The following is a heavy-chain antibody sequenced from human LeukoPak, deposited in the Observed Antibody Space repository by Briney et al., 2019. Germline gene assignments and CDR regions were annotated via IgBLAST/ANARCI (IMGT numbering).Heavy chain of an antibody. CDR3: ARRGMTTVDFDY. D-gene: IGHD4-11*01. V-gene: IGHV4-30-2*01. J-gene: IGHJ4*02. CDR1: GGSISSGGYY. CDR2: IYHSGST. Sequence: PSETLSLTCTVSGGSISSGGYYWSWIRQPPGKGLEWIGYIYHSGSTNYNPSLKSRVTISVDKSKNQFSLKLSSVTAADTAVYYCARRGMTTVDFDYWGQGTLVTVSS.